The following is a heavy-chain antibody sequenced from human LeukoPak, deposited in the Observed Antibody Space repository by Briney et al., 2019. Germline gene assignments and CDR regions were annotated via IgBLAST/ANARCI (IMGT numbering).Heavy chain of an antibody. J-gene: IGHJ6*02. CDR2: ISGGGGST. V-gene: IGHV3-23*01. Sequence: TGGSLRLSCAAPGFTFSAYNMIWVRQAPGKGLEWVSGISGGGGSTYYADSVKGRFTISRDNSKNTLYLQMNSLRAEDTAVYYCAKIEWLLNYYGMDVWGQGTTVTVSS. D-gene: IGHD3-3*01. CDR3: AKIEWLLNYYGMDV. CDR1: GFTFSAYN.